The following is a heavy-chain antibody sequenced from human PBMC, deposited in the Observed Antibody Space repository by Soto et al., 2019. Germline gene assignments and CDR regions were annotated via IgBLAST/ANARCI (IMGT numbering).Heavy chain of an antibody. CDR3: ARVASDYINSVDH. CDR2: SGGSGGNR. D-gene: IGHD4-4*01. V-gene: IGHV3-23*01. CDR1: GFTFNAYA. Sequence: EVQLLESGGGLVLPVGSLRLACAASGFTFNAYAMTWVRQAPGKGLEWVSVSGGSGGNRYYVASVKGRFTITRDNSKDALDLQMNSLRVEDTAVYYCARVASDYINSVDHWGQGILVTVSS. J-gene: IGHJ4*02.